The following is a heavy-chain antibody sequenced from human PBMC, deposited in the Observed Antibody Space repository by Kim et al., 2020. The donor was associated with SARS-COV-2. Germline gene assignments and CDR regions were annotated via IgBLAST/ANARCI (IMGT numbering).Heavy chain of an antibody. CDR3: ARDLVGCSGGSCYFSMDV. V-gene: IGHV1-46*01. CDR1: GYTFTSYY. Sequence: ASVKVSCKASGYTFTSYYMHWVRQAPGQGLEWMGIINPSGGSTSYAQKFQGRVTMTRDTSTSTVYMELSSLRSEDTAVYYCARDLVGCSGGSCYFSMDVWGQGTTVTVSS. J-gene: IGHJ6*02. D-gene: IGHD2-15*01. CDR2: INPSGGST.